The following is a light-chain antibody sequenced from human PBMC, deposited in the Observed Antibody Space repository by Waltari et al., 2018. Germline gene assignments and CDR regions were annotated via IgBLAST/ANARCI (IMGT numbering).Light chain of an antibody. CDR1: PLPKQF. CDR3: QSVDVTALP. Sequence: SYELTHPPSVSVSPGQTATITRSGDPLPKQFADWYQQRPGQAPVLLIYKDTERASGIPERFSGSTSGTTVTLTIAGVQAEDEADYFCQSVDVTALPFGGGTRLTVL. CDR2: KDT. V-gene: IGLV3-25*03. J-gene: IGLJ2*01.